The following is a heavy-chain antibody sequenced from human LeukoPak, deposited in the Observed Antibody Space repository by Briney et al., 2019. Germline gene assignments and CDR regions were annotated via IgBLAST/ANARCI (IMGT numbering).Heavy chain of an antibody. CDR3: ARVPAGVIGMKDAFDI. V-gene: IGHV3-30*03. D-gene: IGHD3-16*02. J-gene: IGHJ3*02. Sequence: GGSLRLSCAASGFTFSSYGMHWVRQAPGKGLEWVAVISYDGSNKYYADSVKGRFTISRDNSKNTLHLQMNSLRAEDTAVYYCARVPAGVIGMKDAFDIWGQGTMVTVSS. CDR2: ISYDGSNK. CDR1: GFTFSSYG.